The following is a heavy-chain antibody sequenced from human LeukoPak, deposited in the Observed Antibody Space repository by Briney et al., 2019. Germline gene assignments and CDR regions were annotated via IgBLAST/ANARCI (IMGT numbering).Heavy chain of an antibody. CDR3: TRDPHALDF. CDR2: IRSSSSPI. Sequence: GGSLRLSCGASGSTFSSYSMNWVRQAPGKGLEWVAYIRSSSSPIYYADSVKGRFTISRDNAENSLYLQMNSLRDEDTAVYYCTRDPHALDFWGQGTLVTVSS. V-gene: IGHV3-48*02. J-gene: IGHJ4*02. CDR1: GSTFSSYS.